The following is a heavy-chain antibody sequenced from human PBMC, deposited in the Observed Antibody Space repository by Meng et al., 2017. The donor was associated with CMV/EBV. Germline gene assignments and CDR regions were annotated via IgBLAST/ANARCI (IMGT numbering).Heavy chain of an antibody. CDR2: IIPVFGTA. Sequence: CKASGGTFSSYAISWVRQAPGQGLEWMGGIIPVFGTANYAQKFQGRVTITTDESTSTAYMELSSLRSEDTAVYYCARAGSGSYYYFDYWGQGTLVTVSS. CDR3: ARAGSGSYYYFDY. CDR1: GGTFSSYA. J-gene: IGHJ4*02. V-gene: IGHV1-69*05. D-gene: IGHD3-10*01.